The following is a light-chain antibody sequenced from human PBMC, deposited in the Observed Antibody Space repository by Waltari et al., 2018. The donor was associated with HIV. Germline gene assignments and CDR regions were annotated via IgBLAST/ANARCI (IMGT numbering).Light chain of an antibody. CDR2: EVS. CDR1: RSDVATYKL. CDR3: CSYVSNVI. Sequence: QSALTQPASVSGSPGPSITISCTRTRSDVATYKLVSWYQQHPGKAPKLMIYEVSKRPSGVSDRFSGSKSGDTASLTISGLQAEDEADYYCCSYVSNVIFGGGTKLTVL. J-gene: IGLJ2*01. V-gene: IGLV2-23*02.